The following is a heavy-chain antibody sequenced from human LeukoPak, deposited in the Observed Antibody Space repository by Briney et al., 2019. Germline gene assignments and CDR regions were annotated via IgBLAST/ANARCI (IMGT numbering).Heavy chain of an antibody. V-gene: IGHV4-39*01. CDR3: ARHHTEALVVGATRLAFDY. CDR2: IYYSGST. D-gene: IGHD1-26*01. J-gene: IGHJ4*02. CDR1: GGSISSGSYY. Sequence: SETLSLTCTVSGGSISSGSYYWGWVRQPPGKGLEWIGSIYYSGSTYYKSSLKSRVTISVDTSKSQFSLMLSSVTAADTAVYYCARHHTEALVVGATRLAFDYWGQGTLVTVSS.